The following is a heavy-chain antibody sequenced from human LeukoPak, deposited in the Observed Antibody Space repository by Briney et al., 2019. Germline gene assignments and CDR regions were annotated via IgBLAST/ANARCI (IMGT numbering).Heavy chain of an antibody. CDR2: IYHSGST. D-gene: IGHD3-10*01. J-gene: IGHJ4*02. CDR1: GGSISSSNW. V-gene: IGHV4-4*02. Sequence: HPSGTLSLTCAVSGGSISSSNWWSWVRQPPGKGLEWIGEIYHSGSTNYNPSLKSRVTISVDKSKNQFSLELSSVTAADTAVYYCASQTPMVRGAPDYWGQGTLVTVSS. CDR3: ASQTPMVRGAPDY.